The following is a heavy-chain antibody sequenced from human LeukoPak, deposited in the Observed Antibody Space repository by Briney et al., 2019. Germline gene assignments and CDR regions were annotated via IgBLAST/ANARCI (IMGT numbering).Heavy chain of an antibody. V-gene: IGHV3-15*01. CDR3: TRTWPGNTCFNF. J-gene: IGHJ4*02. CDR1: GFTFSSYA. Sequence: GGSLRLSCAASGFTFSSYAMNWVRKTPGKGLEWLGRIKSISYGGTIDYAAPVKGRFTISRDDSKNTLYLQMDSLETEDTAIYYCTRTWPGNTCFNFWGQGTLVTVSS. D-gene: IGHD1-7*01. CDR2: IKSISYGGTI.